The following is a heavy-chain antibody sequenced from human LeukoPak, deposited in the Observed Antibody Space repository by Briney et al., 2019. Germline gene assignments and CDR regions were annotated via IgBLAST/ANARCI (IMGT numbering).Heavy chain of an antibody. CDR2: ISGSGGST. J-gene: IGHJ4*02. CDR1: GFTFSSYA. D-gene: IGHD6-13*01. Sequence: GGSLRLSCAASGFTFSSYAMSWVRQAPGKGLEWVSAISGSGGSTYYADSVKGRFTISRDNSKNTLYLQMNSLRAEDTAGYYCAKVGAAGGDYFDYWGQGTLVTVSS. CDR3: AKVGAAGGDYFDY. V-gene: IGHV3-23*01.